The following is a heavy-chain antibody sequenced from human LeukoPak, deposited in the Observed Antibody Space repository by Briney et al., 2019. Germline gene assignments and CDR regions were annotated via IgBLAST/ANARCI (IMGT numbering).Heavy chain of an antibody. CDR3: ARVNGGFDP. Sequence: SETLSLTCTVSGGSISSYYWSWIRQPPGKGLEWIGYIYYSGSTNYNPSLKSRVTISVDTSKNQFALKLSPVTAADTAVYYCARVNGGFDPWGQGTLVTVSS. CDR2: IYYSGST. D-gene: IGHD2-8*01. V-gene: IGHV4-59*01. CDR1: GGSISSYY. J-gene: IGHJ5*02.